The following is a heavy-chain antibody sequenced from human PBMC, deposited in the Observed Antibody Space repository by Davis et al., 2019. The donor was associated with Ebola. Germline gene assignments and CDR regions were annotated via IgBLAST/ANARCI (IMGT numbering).Heavy chain of an antibody. V-gene: IGHV4-59*01. CDR1: GVSISSYY. CDR2: IYYSGST. D-gene: IGHD6-13*01. CDR3: ASSSSSWFWYFDL. J-gene: IGHJ2*01. Sequence: SETLSLTCTVSGVSISSYYWSWIRQPPGNGLEWIGYIYYSGSTNYNPSLKSRVTISVDTSKNQFSLKLSSVTAADTAVYYCASSSSSWFWYFDLWGRGTLVTVSS.